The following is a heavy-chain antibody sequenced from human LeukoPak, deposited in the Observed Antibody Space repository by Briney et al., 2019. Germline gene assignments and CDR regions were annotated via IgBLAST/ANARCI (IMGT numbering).Heavy chain of an antibody. CDR3: ASQGMGIAVAGTGY. CDR1: GGSISSGSYY. J-gene: IGHJ4*02. Sequence: PSQTLSLTCTVSGGSISSGSYYWSWIRQPAGKGLEWIGRIYTSGSTNYNPSLKSRVTISVDTSKNQFSLKLSSVTAADTAGYSCASQGMGIAVAGTGYWGQGTRATVSS. V-gene: IGHV4-61*02. D-gene: IGHD6-19*01. CDR2: IYTSGST.